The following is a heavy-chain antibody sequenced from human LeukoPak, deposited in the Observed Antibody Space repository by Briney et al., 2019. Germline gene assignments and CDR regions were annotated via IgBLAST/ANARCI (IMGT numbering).Heavy chain of an antibody. D-gene: IGHD3-3*01. J-gene: IGHJ6*03. V-gene: IGHV4-59*01. CDR1: GGSISSYY. Sequence: SETLSLTCTVSGGSISSYYWSWIRQPPGKGLEWIGYIYYSGSTNYNPSLKSRVTISVDTSKNQFSLKLSSVTAADTAVYYCARITRDFWSGYDYYYYYMDVWGKGTTVTASS. CDR2: IYYSGST. CDR3: ARITRDFWSGYDYYYYYMDV.